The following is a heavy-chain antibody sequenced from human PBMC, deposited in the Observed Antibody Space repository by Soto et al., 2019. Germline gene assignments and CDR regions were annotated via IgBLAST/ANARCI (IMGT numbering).Heavy chain of an antibody. D-gene: IGHD1-20*01. J-gene: IGHJ1*01. CDR1: GGSISSYY. CDR2: IYYSGST. Sequence: SETLSLTCTVSGGSISSYYWSWIRQPPGKGLEWIGYIYYSGSTNYNPSLKSRVTISVDTSKNQFFLKLTSVSAADTAVYYCARYKQYFPHWGQGTLVTVSS. V-gene: IGHV4-59*08. CDR3: ARYKQYFPH.